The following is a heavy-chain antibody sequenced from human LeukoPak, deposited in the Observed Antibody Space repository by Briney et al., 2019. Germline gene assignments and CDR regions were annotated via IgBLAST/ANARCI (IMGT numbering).Heavy chain of an antibody. CDR2: ISGSGGNT. V-gene: IGHV3-23*01. CDR3: ANGMDV. Sequence: GGSLRLSCAASGFTVSSNYMSWVRQASGKGLEWVSAISGSGGNTYYADTVKGRFTISRDNSKSTLYLQMNNLRAEDTAVYYCANGMDVWGQGTTVTVSS. CDR1: GFTVSSNY. J-gene: IGHJ6*02.